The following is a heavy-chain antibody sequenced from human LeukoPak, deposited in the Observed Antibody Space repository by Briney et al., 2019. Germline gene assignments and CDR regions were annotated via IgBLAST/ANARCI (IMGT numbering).Heavy chain of an antibody. CDR1: GGTFSSYA. Sequence: SVKVSCKASGGTFSSYAISWVRQAPGQGLEWMGGIIPIFGTASYAQKFQGRVTITADESTSTAYMELSSLRSEDTAVYYCARGEQGLLWFGELLSHWGQGTLVTVSS. CDR3: ARGEQGLLWFGELLSH. CDR2: IIPIFGTA. V-gene: IGHV1-69*13. J-gene: IGHJ4*02. D-gene: IGHD3-10*01.